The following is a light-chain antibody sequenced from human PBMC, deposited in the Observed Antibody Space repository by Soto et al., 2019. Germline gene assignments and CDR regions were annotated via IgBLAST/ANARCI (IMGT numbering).Light chain of an antibody. CDR2: GAS. CDR1: QSVSSN. V-gene: IGKV3-15*01. J-gene: IGKJ1*01. Sequence: EIVLTQSPLSLPVTPGEPASISCRSSQSVSSNLAWYQQKPGQAPRLLIYGASTRATGIPARFSGSGSGTEFTLTISSLQSEDFAVYYCQQYNNWPPWTFGQGTKVEIK. CDR3: QQYNNWPPWT.